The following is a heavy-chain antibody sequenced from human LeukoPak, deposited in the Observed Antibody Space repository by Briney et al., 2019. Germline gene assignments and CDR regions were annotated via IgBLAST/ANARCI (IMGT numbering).Heavy chain of an antibody. CDR2: ISAYSGNT. Sequence: ASVKVSCKASGYTFTSYGISWVRQAPGQGLEWMGWISAYSGNTNYAQKLQGRVTMTTDTSTSTAYMELRSLRSDDTAAYYCARVRLDTIFGVDYYFDYWGQEPWSPSPQ. J-gene: IGHJ4*01. D-gene: IGHD3-3*01. CDR1: GYTFTSYG. CDR3: ARVRLDTIFGVDYYFDY. V-gene: IGHV1-18*01.